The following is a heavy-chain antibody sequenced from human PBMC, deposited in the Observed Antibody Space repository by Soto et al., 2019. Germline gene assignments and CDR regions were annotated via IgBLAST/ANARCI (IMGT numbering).Heavy chain of an antibody. Sequence: QVQLVQSGAEVKKPGASVKVSCKASGYTFTSYDINWVRQATGQGLEWMGWMNPNSGNTGYAQKFQGSATMTRNTSIRTAYMELSSLRSEDTAVYYCARGINYYDSGDDAFDIWGQGTMVTVSS. J-gene: IGHJ3*02. V-gene: IGHV1-8*01. D-gene: IGHD3-10*01. CDR1: GYTFTSYD. CDR2: MNPNSGNT. CDR3: ARGINYYDSGDDAFDI.